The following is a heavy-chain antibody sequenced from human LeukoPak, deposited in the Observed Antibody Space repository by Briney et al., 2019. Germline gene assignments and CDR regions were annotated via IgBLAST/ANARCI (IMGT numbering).Heavy chain of an antibody. D-gene: IGHD2/OR15-2a*01. CDR3: AKDIFALSDYYYMDV. J-gene: IGHJ6*03. Sequence: GGSLRLSCAASGFTFSSYAMSWVRQAPGKGLEWVSAISGSGGSTYYADSVKGRFTISRDNSKNTLYLQMNTLRAEDTAVYYCAKDIFALSDYYYMDVWGKGTTVTVSS. CDR1: GFTFSSYA. CDR2: ISGSGGST. V-gene: IGHV3-23*01.